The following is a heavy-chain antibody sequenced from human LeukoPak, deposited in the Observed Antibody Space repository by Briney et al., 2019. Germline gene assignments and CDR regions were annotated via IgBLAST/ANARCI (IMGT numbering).Heavy chain of an antibody. Sequence: GASVKVSCKASGYTFTGYYMHWVRQAPGQGLEWMGWINPNSGGTNYAQKFQGRVTMTRDTSISTAYMELRSLRSDDTAVYYCARELLWFGEPQSPSFDPWGQGTLVTVSS. J-gene: IGHJ5*02. CDR2: INPNSGGT. CDR1: GYTFTGYY. V-gene: IGHV1-2*02. CDR3: ARELLWFGEPQSPSFDP. D-gene: IGHD3-10*01.